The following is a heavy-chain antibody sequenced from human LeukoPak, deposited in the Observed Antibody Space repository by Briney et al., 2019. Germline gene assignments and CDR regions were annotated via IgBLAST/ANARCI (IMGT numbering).Heavy chain of an antibody. CDR3: ASMVRGVIITPHVYYGMDV. D-gene: IGHD3-10*01. Sequence: GASVKVSCKASGGTFSSYAISWVRQAPGQGLEWMGGIIPIFGTANYAQKFQGRVTITADESTSTAYMELSSLRSEDTAVYYCASMVRGVIITPHVYYGMDVWGQGTTVTVSS. J-gene: IGHJ6*02. V-gene: IGHV1-69*13. CDR1: GGTFSSYA. CDR2: IIPIFGTA.